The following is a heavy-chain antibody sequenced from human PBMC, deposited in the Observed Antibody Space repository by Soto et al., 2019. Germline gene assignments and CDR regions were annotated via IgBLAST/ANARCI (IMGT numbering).Heavy chain of an antibody. CDR3: ARSIDYYYYMDV. CDR1: GGSISSGGYY. V-gene: IGHV4-31*03. CDR2: IYYSGST. Sequence: SETLSLTCTVSGGSISSGGYYWSWIRQHPGKGLEWIGYIYYSGSTYYNPSLKSRVTISVDTSKNQFSLKLSSVTAADTAVYYCARSIDYYYYMDVWGKGTTVTVSS. J-gene: IGHJ6*03.